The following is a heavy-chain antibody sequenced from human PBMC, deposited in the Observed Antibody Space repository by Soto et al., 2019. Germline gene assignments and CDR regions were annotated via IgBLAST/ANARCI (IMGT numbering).Heavy chain of an antibody. CDR3: AKEVGYSSGYDYFDY. V-gene: IGHV3-23*01. J-gene: IGHJ4*02. Sequence: GGSLRLSCAASGFTFSSYAMSWVRQAPGKGLEWVSGISGSGVSTHYAESVKGRFTISRDNSKNTLYLQMNSLRAEDTAAFYCAKEVGYSSGYDYFDYWGQGTLVTVSS. D-gene: IGHD6-19*01. CDR2: ISGSGVST. CDR1: GFTFSSYA.